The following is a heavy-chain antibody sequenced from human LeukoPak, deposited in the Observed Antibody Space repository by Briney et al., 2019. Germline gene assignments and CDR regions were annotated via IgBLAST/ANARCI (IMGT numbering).Heavy chain of an antibody. J-gene: IGHJ5*02. CDR2: SSAYNGNT. CDR1: SYTFSSYG. Sequence: GASVKVSCKASSYTFSSYGISWVRQAPGQGREWMGWSSAYNGNTNYAQKLQGRVTMTTDTSTSTPYMELRSLNSDDTAVYYCARDTGGDRWKRVLLWSNWFDPWGQGTLVTVSS. CDR3: ARDTGGDRWKRVLLWSNWFDP. V-gene: IGHV1-18*01. D-gene: IGHD3-10*01.